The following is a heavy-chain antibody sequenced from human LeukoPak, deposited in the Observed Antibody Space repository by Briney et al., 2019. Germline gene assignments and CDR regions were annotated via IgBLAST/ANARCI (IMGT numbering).Heavy chain of an antibody. J-gene: IGHJ4*02. CDR1: GGSISSYY. D-gene: IGHD3-9*01. Sequence: SETLSLTCTVSGGSISSYYWSWIRQPPGKGLEWIGYIYYSGSTNYNPSLKCRVTISVDTSKNQFSLKLSSVTAADTAVYYCARHQIISFDWLLVDYWGQGTLVTVSS. V-gene: IGHV4-59*01. CDR3: ARHQIISFDWLLVDY. CDR2: IYYSGST.